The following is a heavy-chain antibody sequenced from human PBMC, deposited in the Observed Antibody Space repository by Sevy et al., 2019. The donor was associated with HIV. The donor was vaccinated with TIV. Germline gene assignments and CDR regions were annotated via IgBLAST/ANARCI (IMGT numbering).Heavy chain of an antibody. V-gene: IGHV3-30*04. J-gene: IGHJ4*02. Sequence: GGSLRLSCAASGFTFSSFAMHWVRQAPGKGLDWVAFISYDGTVNYYADSVKGRFTISRDNSKNTLDLQMNSLRPEDTAIYYCARDGVSSGWYRGYYFDNWGQGTLVTVSS. CDR2: ISYDGTVN. D-gene: IGHD6-19*01. CDR3: ARDGVSSGWYRGYYFDN. CDR1: GFTFSSFA.